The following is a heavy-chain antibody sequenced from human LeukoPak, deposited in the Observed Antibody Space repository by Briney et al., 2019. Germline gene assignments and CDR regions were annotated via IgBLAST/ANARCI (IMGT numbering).Heavy chain of an antibody. CDR1: GFTFDDYG. Sequence: GGSLRLSCAASGFTFDDYGMSWVRQAPGKGLEWVGFIRSKAYGGTTEYAASVKGRFTISRDDSKSIAYLQMNSLKTEDTAVYYCTRVLYGYAMRDAFDIWGQGTMVTVSS. V-gene: IGHV3-49*04. J-gene: IGHJ3*02. D-gene: IGHD5-12*01. CDR3: TRVLYGYAMRDAFDI. CDR2: IRSKAYGGTT.